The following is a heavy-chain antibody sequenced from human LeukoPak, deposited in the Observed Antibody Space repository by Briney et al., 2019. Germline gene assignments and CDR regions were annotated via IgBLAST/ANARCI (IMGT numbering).Heavy chain of an antibody. J-gene: IGHJ4*02. V-gene: IGHV3-66*01. Sequence: PGGSLRLSCAASGFTVSGNYMSWVRQAPGKGLEWVSVIYSGGSTYYADSVKGRFTISRDNSKNTLYLQMNSLRAEDTAVYYCARSGRSIAAAGTWVYWGQGTLVTVSS. CDR2: IYSGGST. CDR3: ARSGRSIAAAGTWVY. D-gene: IGHD6-13*01. CDR1: GFTVSGNY.